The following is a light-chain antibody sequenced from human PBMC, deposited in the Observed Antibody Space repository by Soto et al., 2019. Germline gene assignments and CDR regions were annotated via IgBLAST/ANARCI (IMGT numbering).Light chain of an antibody. CDR2: DAS. J-gene: IGKJ1*01. CDR1: RAIGTN. CDR3: QHYDRWPPT. V-gene: IGKV3-15*01. Sequence: EVVMTQSPATLSVSPGEGATLSCRATRAIGTNLGWYQQKPGQAPRLLIYDASIRDTGIPARFSGSGSGTEFTLTITSLQSEDFAVYYGQHYDRWPPTFGQGTKVEI.